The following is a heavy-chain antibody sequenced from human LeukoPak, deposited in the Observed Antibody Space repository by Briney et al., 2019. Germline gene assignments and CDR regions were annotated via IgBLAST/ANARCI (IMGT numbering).Heavy chain of an antibody. CDR2: INSAGST. D-gene: IGHD4-17*01. Sequence: GGSLRLSCAASGFTFSSYAMSWVRQAPGKGLEWVSAINSAGSTYYGDSVRGRFTISRDNSKNVLHLQMNSLRAEDTALYYCAKDQNTVATAPFDYWGLGTLVTVAS. CDR1: GFTFSSYA. CDR3: AKDQNTVATAPFDY. J-gene: IGHJ4*02. V-gene: IGHV3-23*01.